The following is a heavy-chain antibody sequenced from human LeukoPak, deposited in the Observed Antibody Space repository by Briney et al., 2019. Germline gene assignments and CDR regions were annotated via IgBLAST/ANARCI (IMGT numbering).Heavy chain of an antibody. CDR1: GFTFSSHS. J-gene: IGHJ4*02. Sequence: PGGSLRLSCAASGFTFSSHSMDWVRQAPGRGLEWVSSISSRSAYIHYADSVKGRFTISRDNTKNSLYLQMNSLRAEDTAVYYCARFQGAHFWGRGTLVSVPS. D-gene: IGHD4/OR15-4a*01. V-gene: IGHV3-21*01. CDR3: ARFQGAHF. CDR2: ISSRSAYI.